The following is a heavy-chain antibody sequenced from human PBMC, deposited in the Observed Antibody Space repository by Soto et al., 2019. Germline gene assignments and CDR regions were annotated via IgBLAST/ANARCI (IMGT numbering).Heavy chain of an antibody. CDR2: IYYGGST. CDR3: GRGGYYYENSGQNAYDY. Sequence: PSETLSLTCTVSAGSISSGGYYWSWIRQHPGKGLEWSGYIYYGGSTYYNPSLKSRATISGDTSKNQFSLKLSSVTAADTAVYYCGRGGYYYENSGQNAYDYWGQGILVTVSS. J-gene: IGHJ4*01. V-gene: IGHV4-31*03. CDR1: AGSISSGGYY. D-gene: IGHD3-22*01.